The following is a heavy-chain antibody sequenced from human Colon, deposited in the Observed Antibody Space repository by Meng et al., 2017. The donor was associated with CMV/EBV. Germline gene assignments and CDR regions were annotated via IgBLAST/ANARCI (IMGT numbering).Heavy chain of an antibody. CDR3: ARDFGVGATRGGAFDI. CDR1: GFTFSSYS. Sequence: SCAASGFTFSSYSMNWVRQAPGKGLEWVSSISSSSSYIYYADSVKGRFTISRDNAKNSLYLQMNSLRAEDTAVYYCARDFGVGATRGGAFDIWGQGTMVTRLL. CDR2: ISSSSSYI. V-gene: IGHV3-21*01. D-gene: IGHD1-26*01. J-gene: IGHJ3*02.